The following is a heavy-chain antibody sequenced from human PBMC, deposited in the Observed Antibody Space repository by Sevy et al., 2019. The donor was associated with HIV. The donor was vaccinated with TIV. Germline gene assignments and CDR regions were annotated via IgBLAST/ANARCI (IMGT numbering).Heavy chain of an antibody. CDR3: TTVFSGSYPDAFDI. D-gene: IGHD1-26*01. CDR1: GFTFSNAW. V-gene: IGHV3-15*01. Sequence: GGSLRLSCAASGFTFSNAWMSWVRQAPGKGLEWVGRIKSKTDGGTTDYAAPVKGRLTISRDDSKNTLYLQMNSLKTEDTAVYYCTTVFSGSYPDAFDIWGQGTMVTVSS. CDR2: IKSKTDGGTT. J-gene: IGHJ3*02.